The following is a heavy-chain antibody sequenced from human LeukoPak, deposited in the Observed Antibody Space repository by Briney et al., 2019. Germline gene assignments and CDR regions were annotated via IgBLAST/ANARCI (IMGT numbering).Heavy chain of an antibody. J-gene: IGHJ3*02. V-gene: IGHV1-69*04. CDR3: AEALVYCSGGSCTDAFDI. Sequence: SVNLSFKSSGATFSSYAISWVRLPPAQGLERMGSINPILGIANYSQKFQDRVTITADKTTITAYMELSRMRSEDTAVYYCAEALVYCSGGSCTDAFDIWGQGTMVTVSS. CDR1: GATFSSYA. D-gene: IGHD2-15*01. CDR2: INPILGIA.